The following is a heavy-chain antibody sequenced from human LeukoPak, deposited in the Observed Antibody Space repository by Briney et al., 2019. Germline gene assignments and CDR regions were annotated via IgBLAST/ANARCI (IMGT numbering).Heavy chain of an antibody. Sequence: GGSLRLSCAASGFTFSSYSMNWVRQAPGKGLEWVSYITSGSATIYYADSVKGRFTISRDNAKNSLYLQMNSLKDEDTAVYYCARLAGLAFDYWGQGTLVTVSS. D-gene: IGHD2-21*01. CDR1: GFTFSSYS. V-gene: IGHV3-48*02. CDR2: ITSGSATI. J-gene: IGHJ4*02. CDR3: ARLAGLAFDY.